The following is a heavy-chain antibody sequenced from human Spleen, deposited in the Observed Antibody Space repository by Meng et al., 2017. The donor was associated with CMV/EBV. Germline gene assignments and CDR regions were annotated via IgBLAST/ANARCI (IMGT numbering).Heavy chain of an antibody. CDR1: GGTFSSYA. J-gene: IGHJ6*02. Sequence: SVKVSCKASGGTFSSYAISWVRQAPGQGLEWMGGIIPIFDTTNYAQKFQDRVTITTDESTSIVYMELNSLRSEDTAVYYCARDRTGDCSSTSCYNYYYYYGMDVWGQGTTVTVSS. CDR3: ARDRTGDCSSTSCYNYYYYYGMDV. V-gene: IGHV1-69*05. CDR2: IIPIFDTT. D-gene: IGHD2-2*02.